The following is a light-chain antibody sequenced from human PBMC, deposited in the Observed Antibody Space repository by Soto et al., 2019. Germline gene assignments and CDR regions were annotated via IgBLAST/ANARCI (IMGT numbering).Light chain of an antibody. CDR1: SSDVGAYNF. CDR3: NSYGGSSTL. V-gene: IGLV2-8*01. CDR2: EVN. Sequence: QSALTQPPSASGSPGQSVTISCTGTSSDVGAYNFVSWHQQHPGKAPKLIIYEVNKRPSGVPDRFSGSKSGNTASLTVSGLHAEDEADYYCNSYGGSSTLFGGGTKLTVL. J-gene: IGLJ2*01.